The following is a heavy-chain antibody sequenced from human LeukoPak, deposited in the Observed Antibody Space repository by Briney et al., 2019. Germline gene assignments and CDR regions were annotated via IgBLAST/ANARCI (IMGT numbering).Heavy chain of an antibody. V-gene: IGHV1-69*01. CDR1: GGTFSSYA. Sequence: SVKVSCKASGGTFSSYAISWVRQAPGQGLEWMGGIIPIFGTANYAQKFQGRVTITADESTSTAYMELSSLRSEDTAVYYCAGRVRYSSSWYGIDYWGQGTLVTVSS. D-gene: IGHD6-13*01. J-gene: IGHJ4*02. CDR3: AGRVRYSSSWYGIDY. CDR2: IIPIFGTA.